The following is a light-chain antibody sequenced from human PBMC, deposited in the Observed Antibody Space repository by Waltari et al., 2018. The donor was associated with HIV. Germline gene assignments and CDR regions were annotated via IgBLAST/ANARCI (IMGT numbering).Light chain of an antibody. V-gene: IGLV1-36*01. CDR3: AAWDDSLNGYV. Sequence: QYVLPQPPSVSEAPGQRVTISCSGSTSNSGSNAVTGYQQVPGKAPQPLMYSDDLLSSGVSARFSASKSGTSASLAIRGLQSQDEADYYCAAWDDSLNGYVFGSGTKVTVL. J-gene: IGLJ1*01. CDR2: SDD. CDR1: TSNSGSNA.